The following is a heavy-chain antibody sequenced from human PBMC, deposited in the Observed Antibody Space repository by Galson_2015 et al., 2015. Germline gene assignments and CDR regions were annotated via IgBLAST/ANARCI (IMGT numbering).Heavy chain of an antibody. J-gene: IGHJ4*02. CDR2: IYSGGST. D-gene: IGHD3-10*01. CDR1: GFTVSSNY. Sequence: SLRLSCAASGFTVSSNYMSWVRQAPGKGLEWVSVIYSGGSTYYADSVKGRFTISRDNSKNTLYLQMNSLRAEDTAVYYCARGPPYYGSGHGYFDYWGQGTLVTVSS. V-gene: IGHV3-66*02. CDR3: ARGPPYYGSGHGYFDY.